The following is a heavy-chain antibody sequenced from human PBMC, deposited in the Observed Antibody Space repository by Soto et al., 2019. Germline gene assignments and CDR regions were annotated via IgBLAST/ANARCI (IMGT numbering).Heavy chain of an antibody. V-gene: IGHV3-23*01. CDR3: AKHSTTYDSWSGAVKGAFDV. CDR1: GFTFSSYS. Sequence: GGSLRLSCAASGFTFSSYSLTWVRQAPGKGLEWVSGISDGGDSTHYADSVKGRFTVSRDNSKNTLYLQINSLRAEDTAVYYCAKHSTTYDSWSGAVKGAFDVWGQGTMVTVSS. CDR2: ISDGGDST. D-gene: IGHD3-3*01. J-gene: IGHJ3*01.